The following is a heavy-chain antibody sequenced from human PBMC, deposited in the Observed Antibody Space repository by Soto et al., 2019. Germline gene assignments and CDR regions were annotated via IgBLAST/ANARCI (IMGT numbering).Heavy chain of an antibody. CDR1: GGSFSGYY. CDR3: ARGYGEPTSYCTNGVCNGWFDP. D-gene: IGHD2-8*01. V-gene: IGHV4-34*01. CDR2: INHSGST. Sequence: SETLSLTCAVYGGSFSGYYSSWIRQPPGKGLEWVGEINHSGSTNYNPSLKSRVTISVNTSKNQFSLKLSSVTAADTAVYYGARGYGEPTSYCTNGVCNGWFDPWGQGTLVTVSS. J-gene: IGHJ5*02.